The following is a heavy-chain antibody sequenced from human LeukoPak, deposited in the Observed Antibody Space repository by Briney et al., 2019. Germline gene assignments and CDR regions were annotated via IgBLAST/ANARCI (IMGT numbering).Heavy chain of an antibody. CDR3: ASVVVAATGHAFDI. Sequence: SETLSLTCTVSGGSISSTNYYWGWIRQPPGKGLEWIGSIYSGSTYYNPSLKSRVTISVDTSKNQFSLKLSSVTAADTAVYYCASVVVAATGHAFDIWGQGTMVTVSS. D-gene: IGHD2-15*01. J-gene: IGHJ3*02. CDR2: IYSGST. CDR1: GGSISSTNYY. V-gene: IGHV4-39*07.